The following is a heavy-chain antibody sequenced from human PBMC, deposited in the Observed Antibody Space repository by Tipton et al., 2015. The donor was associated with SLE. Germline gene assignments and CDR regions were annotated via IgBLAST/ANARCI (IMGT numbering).Heavy chain of an antibody. J-gene: IGHJ4*02. D-gene: IGHD1-26*01. CDR2: IYYSGST. CDR3: ARQGFAGAYSGLDY. CDR1: GDSISSSNYF. V-gene: IGHV4-39*01. Sequence: TLSLTCTVSGDSISSSNYFWAWIRQPPGKGLEWIGNIYYSGSTYYNPSLKSRVTISADTSKNQFSLKLSSVTAADTAVYYCARQGFAGAYSGLDYWGQGTLVTVSS.